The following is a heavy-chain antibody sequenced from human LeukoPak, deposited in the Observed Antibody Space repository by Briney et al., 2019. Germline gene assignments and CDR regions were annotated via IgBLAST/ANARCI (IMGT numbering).Heavy chain of an antibody. Sequence: VASVKVSCKASGYTFTGYYMHWVRQAPGQGLEWMGIINPSGGSTSYAQKFQGRVTMTKDMSTSTVYMELSSLRSEDTAVYYCARDRYSYGAYYFDYWGQGTLVTVSS. CDR1: GYTFTGYY. CDR3: ARDRYSYGAYYFDY. V-gene: IGHV1-46*01. D-gene: IGHD5-18*01. CDR2: INPSGGST. J-gene: IGHJ4*02.